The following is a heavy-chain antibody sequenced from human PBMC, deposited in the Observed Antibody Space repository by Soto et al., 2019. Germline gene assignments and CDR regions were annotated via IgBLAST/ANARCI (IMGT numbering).Heavy chain of an antibody. J-gene: IGHJ5*02. D-gene: IGHD3-22*01. V-gene: IGHV3-21*01. CDR2: ISSSSSYI. Sequence: GGSLRLSCAASGFTFSSHSMNWVRQAPGKGLEWVSSISSSSSYIYYADSVKGRFTISRDNAKNSLYLQMNSLRAEDTAVYYCARGSGYKYWFDPWGQGTLVTVSS. CDR3: ARGSGYKYWFDP. CDR1: GFTFSSHS.